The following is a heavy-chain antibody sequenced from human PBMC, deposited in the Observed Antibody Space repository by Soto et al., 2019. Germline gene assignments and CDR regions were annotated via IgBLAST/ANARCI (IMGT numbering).Heavy chain of an antibody. CDR1: GGSISGYY. CDR2: IYYTGST. V-gene: IGHV4-59*08. CDR3: ARYPRLDC. J-gene: IGHJ4*02. Sequence: SETLSLTCTVSGGSISGYYWSWIRQPPGKRREWIGYIYYTGSTNYNPSLRSRVTISIDTSKNQFSLQLSSVTAAHTAVYFCARYPRLDCCGPGTLGTVSS.